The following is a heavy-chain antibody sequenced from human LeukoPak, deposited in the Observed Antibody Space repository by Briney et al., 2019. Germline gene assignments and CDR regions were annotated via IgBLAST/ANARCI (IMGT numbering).Heavy chain of an antibody. V-gene: IGHV3-20*04. J-gene: IGHJ6*03. CDR2: INWNGDST. D-gene: IGHD2-15*01. Sequence: GGSLRLSCAASGFSFDDYGMSWVRQAPGKGLEWVSGINWNGDSTGYADSVKGRFTISRDNAKNSLHLQMNSLRAEDTALYYCAREPVVDFYYYYYMDVWGKGTTVTVSS. CDR3: AREPVVDFYYYYYMDV. CDR1: GFSFDDYG.